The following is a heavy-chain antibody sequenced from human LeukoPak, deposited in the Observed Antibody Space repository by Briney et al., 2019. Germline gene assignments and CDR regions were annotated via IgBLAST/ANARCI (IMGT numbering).Heavy chain of an antibody. CDR1: GFTFSSYA. V-gene: IGHV3-23*01. J-gene: IGHJ6*02. D-gene: IGHD5-18*01. Sequence: PGGSLRLSCAASGFTFSSYAMSWVRQAPGKGLEWVSAISGSGGSTYYADSVKGRFTISRDNSKNTLYLQMNSLRAEDTAVYYCARDCPSMDTHPRKRGGMDVWGQGTTVTVSS. CDR3: ARDCPSMDTHPRKRGGMDV. CDR2: ISGSGGST.